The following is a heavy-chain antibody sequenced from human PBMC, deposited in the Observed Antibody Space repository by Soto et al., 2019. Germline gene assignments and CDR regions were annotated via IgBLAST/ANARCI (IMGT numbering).Heavy chain of an antibody. Sequence: QVQLVQSGAEVKKPGASVKVSCKASGSTFTSYYMHWVRQAPGQGLEWMGIINPSGGSTSYAQKFQGRVTMTRETSTSTVYMELSSLRSEDTAVYYCARDLGSGSYYAPGDYWGQGTLVTVSS. V-gene: IGHV1-46*01. CDR1: GSTFTSYY. D-gene: IGHD3-10*01. CDR2: INPSGGST. J-gene: IGHJ4*02. CDR3: ARDLGSGSYYAPGDY.